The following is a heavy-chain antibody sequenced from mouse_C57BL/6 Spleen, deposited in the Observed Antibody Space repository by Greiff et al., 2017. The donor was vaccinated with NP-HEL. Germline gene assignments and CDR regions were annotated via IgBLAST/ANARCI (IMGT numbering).Heavy chain of an antibody. D-gene: IGHD1-1*01. CDR2: INPSTGGT. V-gene: IGHV1-42*01. Sequence: EVQLQQSGPELVKPGASVKISCKASGYSFTGYYMNWVKQSPEKSLEWIGEINPSTGGTTYNQKFKAKATLTVDKSSSTAYMQLKSLTSEDSAVYYCARRYYGSSYAMDYWGQGTSVTVSS. CDR1: GYSFTGYY. CDR3: ARRYYGSSYAMDY. J-gene: IGHJ4*01.